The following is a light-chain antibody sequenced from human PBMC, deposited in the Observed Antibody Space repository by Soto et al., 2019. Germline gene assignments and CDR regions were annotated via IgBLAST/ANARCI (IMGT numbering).Light chain of an antibody. CDR1: QGISNY. J-gene: IGKJ2*01. CDR2: AAS. CDR3: QNYNSAPYT. Sequence: DIQMTQSTSSLSASVGDRVPITCRASQGISNYLAWYQQNPGKVPKLLIYAASTLQSGVPSRFSGSGSRTDFTLTISSLQPEDVATYYCQNYNSAPYTFGQGTKLEIK. V-gene: IGKV1-27*01.